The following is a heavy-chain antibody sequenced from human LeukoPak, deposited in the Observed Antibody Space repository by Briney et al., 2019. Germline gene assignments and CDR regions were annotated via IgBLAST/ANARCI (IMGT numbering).Heavy chain of an antibody. Sequence: SGGSLRLSCAASGFTFSSYSMNWVRQAPGKGLEWVSSISSSSSYIYYADSVKGRFTISRDNAKNSLYLQMNSLRAEDTAVYYCARDLGYDTYFDYWGQGTLVTVSS. V-gene: IGHV3-21*01. CDR3: ARDLGYDTYFDY. CDR2: ISSSSSYI. J-gene: IGHJ4*02. CDR1: GFTFSSYS. D-gene: IGHD3-22*01.